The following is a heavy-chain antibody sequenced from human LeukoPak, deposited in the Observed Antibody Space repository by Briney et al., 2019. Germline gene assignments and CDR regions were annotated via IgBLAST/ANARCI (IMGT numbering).Heavy chain of an antibody. D-gene: IGHD3-22*01. CDR2: ISWDGGST. V-gene: IGHV3-43D*03. CDR3: AKDNTAYYYDSSGSGYMDV. J-gene: IGHJ6*03. CDR1: GFTFDDYA. Sequence: GGSLRLSCAASGFTFDDYAMHWVRQAPGKGLEWVSLISWDGGSTYYADSVKGRFTISRDNSKNSLYLQMNSLRAEDTALYYCAKDNTAYYYDSSGSGYMDVWGKGTTVTVSS.